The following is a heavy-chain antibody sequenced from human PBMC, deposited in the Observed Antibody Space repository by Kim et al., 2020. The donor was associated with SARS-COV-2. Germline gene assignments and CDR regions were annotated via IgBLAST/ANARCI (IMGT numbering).Heavy chain of an antibody. Sequence: SETLSLTCTVSGGSISSSSYYWGWIRQPPGKGLEWIGSIYYSGSTYYNPSLKSRVTISVDTSKNQFSLKLSSVTAADTAVYYCARRPPLYYDILTGYGYTDYYYGMDVWGQGTTVTVSS. D-gene: IGHD3-9*01. CDR2: IYYSGST. J-gene: IGHJ6*02. V-gene: IGHV4-39*01. CDR3: ARRPPLYYDILTGYGYTDYYYGMDV. CDR1: GGSISSSSYY.